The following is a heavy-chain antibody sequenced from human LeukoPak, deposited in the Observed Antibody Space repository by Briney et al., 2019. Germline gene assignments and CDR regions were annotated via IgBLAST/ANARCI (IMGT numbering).Heavy chain of an antibody. V-gene: IGHV1-2*02. CDR2: IYPNSGGT. CDR1: GYTFTSYA. CDR3: ATDVSYSGSYLGAFDI. J-gene: IGHJ3*02. D-gene: IGHD1-26*01. Sequence: GASVKVSCKASGYTFTSYAMNWVRQAPGQGLEWMGWIYPNSGGTNYAQKLQGRVTMTRDTSISTAYMELSRLTSDDTAVYYRATDVSYSGSYLGAFDIWGQGTMVTVSS.